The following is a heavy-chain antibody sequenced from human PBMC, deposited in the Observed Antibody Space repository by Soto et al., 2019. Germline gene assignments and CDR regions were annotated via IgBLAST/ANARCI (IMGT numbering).Heavy chain of an antibody. D-gene: IGHD3-16*01. CDR3: AREGGDNWFDP. Sequence: QVQLQESGPGLVKPSQTLSLTCTVSGGSISSGDYYWSWIRQPPGKGLEWIGYIYYSGSTFYNPSLKNRVTISPDTSKIQFSLKLSSVTAADTAVYYCAREGGDNWFDPWGQGTLVTVSS. CDR2: IYYSGST. V-gene: IGHV4-30-4*01. J-gene: IGHJ5*02. CDR1: GGSISSGDYY.